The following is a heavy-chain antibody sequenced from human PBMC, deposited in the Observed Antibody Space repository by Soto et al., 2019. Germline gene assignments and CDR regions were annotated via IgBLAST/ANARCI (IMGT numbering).Heavy chain of an antibody. D-gene: IGHD5-18*01. CDR2: ITPIYPTT. CDR3: ARIPRYSFPSSDDLDS. Sequence: SVEVSCRASGGTFYTSTFSWVRQAPGQGLEWMGSITPIYPTTNYAEKFQGRLTVTADGSTNTAYMELNSLTSEDTAVYYCARIPRYSFPSSDDLDSWGQGTLVTVSS. V-gene: IGHV1-69*13. CDR1: GGTFYTST. J-gene: IGHJ4*02.